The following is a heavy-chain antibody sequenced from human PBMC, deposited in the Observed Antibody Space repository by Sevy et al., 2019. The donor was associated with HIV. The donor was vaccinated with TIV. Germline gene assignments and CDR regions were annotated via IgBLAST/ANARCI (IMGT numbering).Heavy chain of an antibody. CDR1: GGSISAKNYC. CDR2: IYHTGST. J-gene: IGHJ4*01. D-gene: IGHD5-18*01. CDR3: ARHAFKHGYRPSYFDS. Sequence: SETLSLTCTVSGGSISAKNYCWGWIRQPPGKGLEWIGSIYHTGSTYHSPSLQSRVGISVDTSKKLFSVKLSSVTAADTAVYFCARHAFKHGYRPSYFDSWSHGTLVTVSS. V-gene: IGHV4-39*01.